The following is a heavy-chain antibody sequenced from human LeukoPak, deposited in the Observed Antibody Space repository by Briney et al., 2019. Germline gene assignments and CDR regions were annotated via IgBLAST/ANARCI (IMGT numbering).Heavy chain of an antibody. V-gene: IGHV1-2*02. Sequence: GASVKVSCKASGYTFTGYYMHWVRQAPGQGLEWMGWINPNSGGTNYAQKLQGRVTMTRDTSISTAYMELSRLRSDDTAVYYCARDLSYDFWSGYFSQSDDYWGQGTLVTVSS. CDR2: INPNSGGT. CDR3: ARDLSYDFWSGYFSQSDDY. J-gene: IGHJ4*02. CDR1: GYTFTGYY. D-gene: IGHD3-3*01.